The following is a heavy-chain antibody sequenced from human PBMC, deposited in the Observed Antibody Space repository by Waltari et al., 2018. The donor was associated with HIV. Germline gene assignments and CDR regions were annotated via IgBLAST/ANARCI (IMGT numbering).Heavy chain of an antibody. CDR3: ARISANIVGPTVFDY. CDR1: GGSISPSY. V-gene: IGHV4-59*13. Sequence: QVQLQESGPGLVKPSETLSLACPVSGGSISPSYCGWLRQPPGKKLEWIGYVSYAGDTNYNLSLKGRVAISIDTSKIQFSLRLTSVTAADTAVYYCARISANIVGPTVFDYWGQGILVTVSS. CDR2: VSYAGDT. J-gene: IGHJ4*02. D-gene: IGHD1-26*01.